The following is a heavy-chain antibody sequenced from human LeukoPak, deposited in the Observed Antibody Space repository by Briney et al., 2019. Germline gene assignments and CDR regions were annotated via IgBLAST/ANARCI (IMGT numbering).Heavy chain of an antibody. Sequence: ASVKVPCKASGGTFSSYAISWVRQAPGQGLEWMGGIIPIFGTANYAQKFQGRVTITADESTSTAYMELSSLRSEDTAVYYCARGKYCSSTSCYWYFDLWGRGTLVTVSS. V-gene: IGHV1-69*13. D-gene: IGHD2-2*01. J-gene: IGHJ2*01. CDR2: IIPIFGTA. CDR3: ARGKYCSSTSCYWYFDL. CDR1: GGTFSSYA.